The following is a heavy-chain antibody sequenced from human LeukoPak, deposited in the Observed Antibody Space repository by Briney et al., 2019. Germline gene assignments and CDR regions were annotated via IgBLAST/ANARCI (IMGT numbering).Heavy chain of an antibody. Sequence: SETLSLTCTVSGASISRYFWSWIRQPLGKGLEWIGYISYTGSTSYNPSLKSRVTISLDTSKNHFSLRLRSVTAADTAVYYCAKSTPSFDSWDSWGQGTLVTVSS. CDR3: AKSTPSFDSWDS. J-gene: IGHJ4*02. CDR2: ISYTGST. D-gene: IGHD3-3*01. CDR1: GASISRYF. V-gene: IGHV4-59*01.